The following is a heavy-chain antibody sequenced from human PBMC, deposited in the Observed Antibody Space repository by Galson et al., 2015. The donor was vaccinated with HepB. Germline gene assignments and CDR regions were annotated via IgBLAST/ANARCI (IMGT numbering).Heavy chain of an antibody. CDR2: INSDGSST. CDR3: ARYMGDGDYVFDY. V-gene: IGHV3-74*01. Sequence: SLRLSCAASGFTFSSYWMHWVRQAPGKGLVWVSRINSDGSSTSYADSVKGRFTISRDNAKNTLYLQMNSLRAEDTAVYYCARYMGDGDYVFDYWGQGTLVTVSS. CDR1: GFTFSSYW. D-gene: IGHD4-17*01. J-gene: IGHJ4*02.